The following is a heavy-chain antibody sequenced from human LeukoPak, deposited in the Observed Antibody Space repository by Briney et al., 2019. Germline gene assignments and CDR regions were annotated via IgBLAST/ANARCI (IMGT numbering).Heavy chain of an antibody. V-gene: IGHV4-61*02. D-gene: IGHD5-18*01. CDR3: ARGVLDTAMVRFDY. CDR1: GGSISSSTYS. Sequence: SQTLPLTCTVSGGSISSSTYSWTWIRQPAGKGLEWIGRIHSSGSTHYSPSLKSRVTISVDTSKNHFSLNLSSVTAAGTAAYFCARGVLDTAMVRFDYWGQGALVTVSS. CDR2: IHSSGST. J-gene: IGHJ4*02.